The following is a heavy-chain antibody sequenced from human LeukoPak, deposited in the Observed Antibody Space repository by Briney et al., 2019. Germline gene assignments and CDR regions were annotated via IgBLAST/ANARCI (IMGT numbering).Heavy chain of an antibody. CDR2: IYYSGST. V-gene: IGHV4-39*07. CDR3: ARGVAYYYDSSGYYARHLDY. D-gene: IGHD3-22*01. CDR1: GGSISSSSYY. J-gene: IGHJ4*02. Sequence: SETLSLTCTVSGGSISSSSYYWGWIRQPPGKGLEWIGSIYYSGSTYYNPSLKSRVTISVDTSKNQFSLKLSSVTAADTAVYYCARGVAYYYDSSGYYARHLDYWGQGTLVTVSS.